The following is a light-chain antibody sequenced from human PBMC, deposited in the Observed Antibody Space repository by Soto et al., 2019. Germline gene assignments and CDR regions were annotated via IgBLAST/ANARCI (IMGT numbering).Light chain of an antibody. J-gene: IGLJ3*02. CDR3: CSYAGSSTSWV. CDR1: SSDAGNYNF. CDR2: EDS. V-gene: IGLV2-23*01. Sequence: QSALTQPASVSGSPGQSITISCTGTSSDAGNYNFVSWYQQHPCKAPKVIIYEDSTRPSGVSNRISGTKSGNTASLTISGLQDEDEADDYCCSYAGSSTSWVFGGGTKLTVL.